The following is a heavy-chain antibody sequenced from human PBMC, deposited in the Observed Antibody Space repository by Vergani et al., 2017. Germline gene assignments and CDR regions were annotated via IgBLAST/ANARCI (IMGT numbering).Heavy chain of an antibody. Sequence: QVQLAESGGGVVQPGGSLRLSCAASGFTFSSYGMHWVRQAPGKGLEWVAFIRYDGSNKYYADSVKGRFTISRDNSKNTLYLQMNSLRAEDTAVYYCAKSSNDILTGYYHFDYWGQRTLVTVSS. V-gene: IGHV3-30*02. CDR3: AKSSNDILTGYYHFDY. J-gene: IGHJ4*02. CDR1: GFTFSSYG. D-gene: IGHD3-9*01. CDR2: IRYDGSNK.